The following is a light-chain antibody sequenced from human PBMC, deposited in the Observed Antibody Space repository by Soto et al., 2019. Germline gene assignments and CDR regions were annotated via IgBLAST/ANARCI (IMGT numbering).Light chain of an antibody. Sequence: DIQMTQSPSSLSASVGDRVTITCQASQDISNYLNWYQQKPGKAPKLLIYDASNLETGVPSRFSGSGSGTDFTFTISSLQPEDIATYYCQQYDNPPPTFGGGTQVGIK. CDR1: QDISNY. J-gene: IGKJ4*01. V-gene: IGKV1-33*01. CDR2: DAS. CDR3: QQYDNPPPT.